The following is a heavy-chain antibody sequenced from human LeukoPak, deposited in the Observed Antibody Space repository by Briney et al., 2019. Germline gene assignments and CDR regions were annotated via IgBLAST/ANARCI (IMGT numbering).Heavy chain of an antibody. V-gene: IGHV1-2*02. J-gene: IGHJ3*02. CDR1: GYTFTAFY. D-gene: IGHD3-10*01. CDR2: INPNSGGT. CDR3: AREVRGSGAPRAFDI. Sequence: ASVKVSCKASGYTFTAFYIHWVRQAPGQGLEWMGWINPNSGGTNYAQKFQDRVTMTRDTSISTAYMELSGLGSDDTAVYYCAREVRGSGAPRAFDIWGQGTMVTVSS.